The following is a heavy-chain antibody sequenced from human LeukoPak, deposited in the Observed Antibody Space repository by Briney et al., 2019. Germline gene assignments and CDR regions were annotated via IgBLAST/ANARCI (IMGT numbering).Heavy chain of an antibody. D-gene: IGHD4-11*01. CDR3: AMRIYNYDY. V-gene: IGHV4-4*07. J-gene: IGHJ4*02. Sequence: SETLSLTRTVSGGSISSYYWSWIRQPAGKGLEWIGRIYSSGSTNYNPSLKRRVTMSVDTSKNQFSLKLSSLTAASESVYRYAMRIYNYDYWGQGTLVTVSS. CDR2: IYSSGST. CDR1: GGSISSYY.